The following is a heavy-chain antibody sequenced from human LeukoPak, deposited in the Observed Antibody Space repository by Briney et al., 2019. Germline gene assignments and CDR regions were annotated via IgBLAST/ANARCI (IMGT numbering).Heavy chain of an antibody. CDR2: IYYNGST. J-gene: IGHJ3*02. CDR1: GGSMRSYY. V-gene: IGHV4-59*01. Sequence: SETLSLTCTVSGGSMRSYYWVWIRQPPGKGLEWIGYIYYNGSTDYNPSLKSRVTISVDTSKNQFSLKMSSVTAADTAVYYCARAPNGFGAFDIWGPGTMVTVSS. CDR3: ARAPNGFGAFDI. D-gene: IGHD2-8*01.